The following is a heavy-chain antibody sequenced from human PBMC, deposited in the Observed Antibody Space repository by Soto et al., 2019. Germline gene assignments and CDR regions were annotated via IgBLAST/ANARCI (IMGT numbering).Heavy chain of an antibody. CDR3: ARGATVTQYDY. CDR1: GVSFSSGSFY. V-gene: IGHV4-61*01. J-gene: IGHJ4*02. Sequence: PSETLSLTCTVSGVSFSSGSFYWAWIRQPPGKGLEWIGFGSYSGTTNYKPSLKSRVTISVDTSRSQISLKVSSLTAADTAVYYCARGATVTQYDYWGQGTLVTVSS. CDR2: GSYSGTT. D-gene: IGHD4-17*01.